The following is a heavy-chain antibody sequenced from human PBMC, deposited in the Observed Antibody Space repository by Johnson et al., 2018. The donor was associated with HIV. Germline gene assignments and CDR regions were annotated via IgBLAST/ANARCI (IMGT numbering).Heavy chain of an antibody. D-gene: IGHD6-19*01. CDR1: GFTFSSYA. V-gene: IGHV3-30*04. Sequence: QVQLVESGGGVVQPGRSLRLSCAASGFTFSSYAMHWVRQAPGKGLEWVAVISSDGSNEYYADSVKGRFTISRDDSKNSLYLQMNSRRAEDTALYYCARKGERGIAVAEDAFDIWGQGTMVTVSS. CDR3: ARKGERGIAVAEDAFDI. CDR2: ISSDGSNE. J-gene: IGHJ3*02.